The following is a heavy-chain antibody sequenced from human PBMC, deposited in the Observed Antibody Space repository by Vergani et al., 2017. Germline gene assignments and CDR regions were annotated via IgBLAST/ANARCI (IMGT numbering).Heavy chain of an antibody. CDR3: ARSQGDYWYFDL. CDR2: IHNRGKT. D-gene: IGHD2-21*01. V-gene: IGHV4-38-2*01. CDR1: GYSIGSGFY. J-gene: IGHJ2*01. Sequence: QVRLEESGPGLVKPSETLSLTCSVSGYSIGSGFYWAWVRQSPGEGLQWLTSIHNRGKTYHNPYLKSRVSVSLDTSKNRFSLNLTSVTATDTAGYYCARSQGDYWYFDLWRAGSLVTDCS.